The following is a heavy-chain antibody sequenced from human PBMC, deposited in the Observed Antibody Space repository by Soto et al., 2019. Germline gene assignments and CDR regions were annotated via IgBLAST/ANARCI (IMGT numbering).Heavy chain of an antibody. CDR2: ISSSSSYT. Sequence: PGGSLRLSCAASGFTFSDYYMSWIRQAPGKGLEWVSYISSSSSYTNYADSVKGRFTISRDNAKNSLYLQMNSLRAEDTAVYYCARYITTPDFWSGYYGPWGQGTLVTVSS. CDR1: GFTFSDYY. D-gene: IGHD3-3*01. CDR3: ARYITTPDFWSGYYGP. V-gene: IGHV3-11*06. J-gene: IGHJ5*02.